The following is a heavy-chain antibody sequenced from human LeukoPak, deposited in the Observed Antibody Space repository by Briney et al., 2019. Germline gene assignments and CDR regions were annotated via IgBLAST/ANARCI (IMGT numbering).Heavy chain of an antibody. Sequence: GGYLRLSCAASGFTFSSYWMSWVRQAPGKGLEWVANIKQDGSEKYYVDSVKGRFTISRDNAKNSLYLQMNSLRAEDTAGYYCARDVSGSYLFDAFDIWGQGTMVTVSS. D-gene: IGHD1-26*01. J-gene: IGHJ3*02. CDR2: IKQDGSEK. CDR3: ARDVSGSYLFDAFDI. V-gene: IGHV3-7*01. CDR1: GFTFSSYW.